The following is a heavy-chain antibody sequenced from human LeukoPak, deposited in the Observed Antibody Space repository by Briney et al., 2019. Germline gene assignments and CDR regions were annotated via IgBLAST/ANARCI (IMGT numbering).Heavy chain of an antibody. CDR1: GFTFDDYA. D-gene: IGHD2-15*01. CDR3: AKEYSA. V-gene: IGHV3-9*01. CDR2: ISWNSGSI. J-gene: IGHJ3*01. Sequence: PGGSLRLSCAASGFTFDDYAMHWVRQAPGKGLEWVSGISWNSGSIGYADSVKGRFTISRDNSKNTLYLQMNSLRAEDTALYYCAKEYSAWGQGTMVTVSS.